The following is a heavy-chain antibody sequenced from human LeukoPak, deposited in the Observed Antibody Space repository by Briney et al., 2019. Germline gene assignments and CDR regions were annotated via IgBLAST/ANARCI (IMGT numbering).Heavy chain of an antibody. V-gene: IGHV4-39*01. CDR1: GGSISSSDYY. CDR3: ARQGVSSGFYPLFPDY. D-gene: IGHD3-22*01. J-gene: IGHJ4*02. Sequence: PSETLSLTCTVSGGSISSSDYYWGWNRPPPGKGLEWIGSVYYSGSTFYNPSLKSRVTISGDTSKNHFSLKLSSVTAADTAVYYCARQGVSSGFYPLFPDYWGQGTLVTVSS. CDR2: VYYSGST.